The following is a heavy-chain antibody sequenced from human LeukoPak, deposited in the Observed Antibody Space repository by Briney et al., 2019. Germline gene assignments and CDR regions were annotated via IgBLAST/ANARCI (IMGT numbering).Heavy chain of an antibody. J-gene: IGHJ4*02. CDR2: ISGSAGST. CDR1: GFTFSSYG. CDR3: AKGSGRGYSYGLEY. V-gene: IGHV3-23*01. Sequence: QPGGSLRLSCVASGFTFSSYGMTWVRQAPGKGPEWVSLISGSAGSTYYADSVKGRFSISRDNSKNTMYLQMNSLRAEDTAVYYCAKGSGRGYSYGLEYWGQGTLVTVSS. D-gene: IGHD5-18*01.